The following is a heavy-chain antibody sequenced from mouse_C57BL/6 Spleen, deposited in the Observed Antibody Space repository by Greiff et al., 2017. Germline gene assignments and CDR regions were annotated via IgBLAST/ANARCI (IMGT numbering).Heavy chain of an antibody. D-gene: IGHD1-1*01. V-gene: IGHV2-2*01. CDR3: ARNDGRPWYFDV. CDR1: GFSLTRFG. CDR2: LWSGGST. J-gene: IGHJ1*03. Sequence: QLQLKESGPGLVQPSQSLSITCTVPGFSLTRFGVHWVRLSPGKGLEWLGVLWSGGSTDYTAAFISRLSISKDNSKSQVFFKMNSLQADDTAIYYCARNDGRPWYFDVWGTVTTVTVSS.